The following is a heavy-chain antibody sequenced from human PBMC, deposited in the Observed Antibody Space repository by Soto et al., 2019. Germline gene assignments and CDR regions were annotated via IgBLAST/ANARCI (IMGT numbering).Heavy chain of an antibody. D-gene: IGHD7-27*01. CDR3: TRGPSGDKVDF. CDR1: GGSVSNLDWN. V-gene: IGHV4-30-4*08. Sequence: SETLSLTCTVSGGSVSNLDWNWIWIRQTPGKGLEWIGHIYEGGRTYSNPSLMSRATISLDTSKNLFSLNLKSVTAADTAVYYCTRGPSGDKVDFWGQGLLVTVSS. J-gene: IGHJ4*02. CDR2: IYEGGRT.